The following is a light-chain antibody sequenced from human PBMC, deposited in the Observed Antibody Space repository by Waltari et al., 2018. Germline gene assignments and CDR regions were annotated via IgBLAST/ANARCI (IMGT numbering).Light chain of an antibody. CDR2: DVT. J-gene: IGLJ2*01. Sequence: QSALTQPRSVSASPGQSVTISCTGTSSDVGDYNYVSWSQQHPDKAPKLMIYDVTKRPSGVPDRFSGSKSGNTASLTISGLQAEDEADYYCCSYAGSYSFVFGGGTKLTVL. CDR1: SSDVGDYNY. V-gene: IGLV2-11*01. CDR3: CSYAGSYSFV.